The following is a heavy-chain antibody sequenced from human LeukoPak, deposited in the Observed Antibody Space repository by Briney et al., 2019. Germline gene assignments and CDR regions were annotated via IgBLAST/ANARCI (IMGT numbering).Heavy chain of an antibody. CDR2: IKQDGSEK. CDR3: ARGGAGSGGDYFDY. V-gene: IGHV3-7*01. J-gene: IGHJ4*02. Sequence: PGGSLRLSCAASGFTFSTYWMSWVRQAPGKGLEWVANIKQDGSEKYYVDSVKGRFTISRDNTKNSVYLEMNSLRAEDTAVYYCARGGAGSGGDYFDYWGQGTLVTVSS. D-gene: IGHD1-26*01. CDR1: GFTFSTYW.